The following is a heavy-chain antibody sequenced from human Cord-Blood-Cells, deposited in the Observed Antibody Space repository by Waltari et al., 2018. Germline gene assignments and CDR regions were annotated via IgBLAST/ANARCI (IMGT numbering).Heavy chain of an antibody. CDR1: GSTFTSYD. J-gene: IGHJ4*02. Sequence: QVQLVQSGAEVKKPGASVKVSCKASGSTFTSYDINWVRPATGQGLEWMGWMNPNSGNTGYAQKFQGRVTMTRNTSISTAYMELSSLRSEDTAVYYCARRYYDFWSGYYLFDYWGQGTLVTVSS. V-gene: IGHV1-8*01. CDR2: MNPNSGNT. CDR3: ARRYYDFWSGYYLFDY. D-gene: IGHD3-3*01.